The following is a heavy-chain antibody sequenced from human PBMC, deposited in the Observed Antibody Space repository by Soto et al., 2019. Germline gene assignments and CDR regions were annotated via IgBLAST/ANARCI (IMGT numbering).Heavy chain of an antibody. Sequence: GGSLRLYCAASGLPFSIYTLHWVRQAPGKGLEWVALISYDGHNEYYADSVKGRFTISRDNSKNTLYLQMNSLRPEDTAVYYCAKVAGRHYAMDVWGQGTTVTVSS. CDR2: ISYDGHNE. J-gene: IGHJ6*02. CDR1: GLPFSIYT. D-gene: IGHD6-6*01. CDR3: AKVAGRHYAMDV. V-gene: IGHV3-30-3*01.